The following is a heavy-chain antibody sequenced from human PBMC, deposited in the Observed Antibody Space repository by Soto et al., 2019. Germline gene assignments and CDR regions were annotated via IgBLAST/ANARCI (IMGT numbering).Heavy chain of an antibody. CDR2: IYWDDDK. Sequence: QITLKESGPPLVKPTQTLTLTCTFSGFSLSTSGVGVGWIRQPPGKALEWLALIYWDDDKRYSPSLRSRLTINNDTSKNHVVLTMTNMDPVDTATYYCIQSRCGGDCLQSYASHYYYGMDVWGQGTTVTVSS. V-gene: IGHV2-5*02. J-gene: IGHJ6*02. CDR3: IQSRCGGDCLQSYASHYYYGMDV. D-gene: IGHD2-21*02. CDR1: GFSLSTSGVG.